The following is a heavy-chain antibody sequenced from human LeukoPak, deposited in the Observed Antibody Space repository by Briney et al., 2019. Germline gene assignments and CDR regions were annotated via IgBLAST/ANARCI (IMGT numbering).Heavy chain of an antibody. Sequence: GGSLRLFCAASGITFSGYSMTWVRQAPGKGLEWVSYIHETSSPIYYADSVKGRFTVSRDNAKNSLYLQMNSLRAEDMAVYYCGRGVVSSWISYCGEPTLVTVSS. D-gene: IGHD6-13*01. CDR3: GRGVVSSWISY. CDR1: GITFSGYS. V-gene: IGHV3-48*01. CDR2: IHETSSPI. J-gene: IGHJ1*01.